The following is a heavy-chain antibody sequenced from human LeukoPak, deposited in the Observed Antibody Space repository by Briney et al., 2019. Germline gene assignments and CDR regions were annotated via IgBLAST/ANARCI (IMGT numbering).Heavy chain of an antibody. Sequence: GGSLRLSCVVSGFTFNRCGMNWVRQAPGKGLEWVAHINPDGRDTYYVDSVKGRFTISRDNAQNSMYLQTNSLRVEDTAVYYCTSWGDTTAEYFQRWGQGTLVTVSS. CDR1: GFTFNRCG. CDR2: INPDGRDT. V-gene: IGHV3-7*01. CDR3: TSWGDTTAEYFQR. D-gene: IGHD2-21*02. J-gene: IGHJ1*01.